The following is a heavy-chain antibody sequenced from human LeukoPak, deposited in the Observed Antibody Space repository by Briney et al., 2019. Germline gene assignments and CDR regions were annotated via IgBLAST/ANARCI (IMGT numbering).Heavy chain of an antibody. CDR1: GFSFDDYA. CDR2: ITWDSVKT. J-gene: IGHJ4*02. CDR3: VSESLMSGEDLPGNLRY. D-gene: IGHD3-16*01. Sequence: GGSLRLSCAASGFSFDDYAMHWVRQAPGKGPEWVSGITWDSVKTGYVDSVKGRFTISRDNAKKSLYLQMNNLRPDDTAFYYCVSESLMSGEDLPGNLRYWGQGTLVSVSS. V-gene: IGHV3-9*01.